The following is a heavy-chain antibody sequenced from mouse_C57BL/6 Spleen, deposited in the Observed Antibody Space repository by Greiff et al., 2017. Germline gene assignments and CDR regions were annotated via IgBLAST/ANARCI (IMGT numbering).Heavy chain of an antibody. J-gene: IGHJ1*03. CDR2: IRNKANGYTT. Sequence: EVHLVESGGGLVQPGGSLSLSCAASGFTFTDYYMSWVRQPPGKALEWLGFIRNKANGYTTEYSASVKGRFTISRDNSQSILYLQMNALRAEDSATYYCASPDYGSSSWYVDVWGTGTTVTVSS. V-gene: IGHV7-3*01. D-gene: IGHD1-1*01. CDR3: ASPDYGSSSWYVDV. CDR1: GFTFTDYY.